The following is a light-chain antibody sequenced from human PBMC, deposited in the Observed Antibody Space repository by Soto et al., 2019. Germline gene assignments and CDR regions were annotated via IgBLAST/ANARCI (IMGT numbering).Light chain of an antibody. Sequence: EIVMTQCPATLSVSPGERATLSCRASQSVSSNLAWYQQKPGQAPRLLIYGASTRATGIPARFSGSGSGTEFTLTISSLQSEDFAVYYCQQYNNWHFTFGQGTRLEIK. J-gene: IGKJ5*01. CDR2: GAS. V-gene: IGKV3-15*01. CDR1: QSVSSN. CDR3: QQYNNWHFT.